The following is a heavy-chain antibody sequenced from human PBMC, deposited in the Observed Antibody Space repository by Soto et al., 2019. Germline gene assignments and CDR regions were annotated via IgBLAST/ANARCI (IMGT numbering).Heavy chain of an antibody. Sequence: ASVKVSCKASGYIFTSYGISWVRQAPGQGLEWMGWISTYNGNTNCAQKLQGRVTMTTDTSTSTAHMELRSLRSDDTAVYYCARDSLVRGVIDGMDVWAQGTTVTVSS. D-gene: IGHD3-10*01. CDR3: ARDSLVRGVIDGMDV. CDR1: GYIFTSYG. CDR2: ISTYNGNT. V-gene: IGHV1-18*01. J-gene: IGHJ6*02.